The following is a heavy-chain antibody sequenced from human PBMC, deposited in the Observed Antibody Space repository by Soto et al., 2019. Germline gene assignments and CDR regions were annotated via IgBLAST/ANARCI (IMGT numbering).Heavy chain of an antibody. CDR2: ISGSGGST. V-gene: IGHV3-23*01. CDR3: AKDRWLQHAFFY. CDR1: GFTFSSYA. D-gene: IGHD3-3*02. Sequence: EVQLLESGEGLVQPGGSLRLSRAASGFTFSSYAMSWVRQAPGKGLEWVSAISGSGGSTYYADSVKGRFTISRDNSKNTLYLQMNSLRAEDTAVYYCAKDRWLQHAFFYWGQGTLVTVSS. J-gene: IGHJ4*02.